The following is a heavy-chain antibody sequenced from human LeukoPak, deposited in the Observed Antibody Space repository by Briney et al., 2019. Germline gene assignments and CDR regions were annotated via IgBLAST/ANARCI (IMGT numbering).Heavy chain of an antibody. J-gene: IGHJ3*01. D-gene: IGHD5-18*01. CDR2: IKQDGSVK. Sequence: PGGSLRLPCAASGFTFSSYWMSWVRQAPGKGLEWVANIKQDGSVKYYVDSVKGRFTISRDNARNSVYLQMNSLRVEDTAVYYCARIGYRSSAFDFWGQGTMVTVSS. CDR3: ARIGYRSSAFDF. V-gene: IGHV3-7*03. CDR1: GFTFSSYW.